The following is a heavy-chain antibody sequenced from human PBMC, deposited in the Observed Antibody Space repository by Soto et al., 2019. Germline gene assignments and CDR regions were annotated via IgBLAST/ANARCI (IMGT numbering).Heavy chain of an antibody. V-gene: IGHV1-18*01. CDR2: ISAYNGNT. Sequence: ASVKVSCKASGYTFTSSGISWVRQAPGQGLEWMGWISAYNGNTNYAQKLQGRVTMTTDTSTSTAYMELRSLRSDDTAVYYCGRDGLRFLEWFPWFDPWGQGTLVTVSS. J-gene: IGHJ5*02. CDR3: GRDGLRFLEWFPWFDP. CDR1: GYTFTSSG. D-gene: IGHD3-3*01.